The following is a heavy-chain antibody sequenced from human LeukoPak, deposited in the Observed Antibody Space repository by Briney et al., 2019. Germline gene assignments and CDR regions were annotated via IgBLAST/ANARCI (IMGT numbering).Heavy chain of an antibody. CDR3: TRGLTGGLDS. Sequence: PGGSLRLSCAASGFTFSSYDMHWVRQAPGKGLEWVSSIAITCDTYYLVSVKGRFTISRENAKNSFYLQMNSLRAGDTAVYYCTRGLTGGLDSWGQGTLVTVSS. CDR2: IAITCDT. D-gene: IGHD1-26*01. V-gene: IGHV3-13*04. CDR1: GFTFSSYD. J-gene: IGHJ5*01.